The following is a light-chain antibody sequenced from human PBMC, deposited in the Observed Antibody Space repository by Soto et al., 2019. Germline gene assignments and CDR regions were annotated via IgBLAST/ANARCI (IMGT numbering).Light chain of an antibody. V-gene: IGKV1-39*01. Sequence: DIQMTQSPSALSASVGDRVTITCRASQSISTYLEWFQQKRGKATTLLIYGASTLQCGVPSRFGGSGSRTDFTLTINSVVREDFTTHYCQQSYNTRGTFGQGTKVDIK. CDR3: QQSYNTRGT. CDR2: GAS. J-gene: IGKJ1*01. CDR1: QSISTY.